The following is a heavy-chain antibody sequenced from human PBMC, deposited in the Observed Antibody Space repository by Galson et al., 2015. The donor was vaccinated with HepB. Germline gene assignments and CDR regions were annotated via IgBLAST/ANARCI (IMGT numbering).Heavy chain of an antibody. CDR1: GFTFSSYA. J-gene: IGHJ3*02. D-gene: IGHD2-2*01. V-gene: IGHV3-30-3*01. Sequence: SLRLSCAASGFTFSSYAMHWVRQAPGKGLEWVAVISYDGSNKYYADSVKGRFTISRDNSKNTLYLQMNSLRAEDTAVYYCARAPGYCSSTSCYIPYAFDIWGQGTMVTVSS. CDR3: ARAPGYCSSTSCYIPYAFDI. CDR2: ISYDGSNK.